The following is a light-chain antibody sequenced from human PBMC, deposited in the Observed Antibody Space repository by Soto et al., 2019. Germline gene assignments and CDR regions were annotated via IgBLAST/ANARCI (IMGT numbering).Light chain of an antibody. V-gene: IGKV1-39*01. CDR1: QPISPY. J-gene: IGKJ4*01. CDR3: QHSYTTPLT. CDR2: ATS. Sequence: DIQMTQSPSSLSASVGDTVTITCRASQPISPYLSWYQQKPGKAPKLLMSATSRLQSGVPSRFSGSGSGTGFTLTITSLQPEDFATYYCQHSYTTPLTFGGGTRVQI.